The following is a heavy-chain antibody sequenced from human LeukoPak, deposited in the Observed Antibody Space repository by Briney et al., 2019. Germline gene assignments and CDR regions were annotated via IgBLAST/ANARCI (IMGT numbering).Heavy chain of an antibody. CDR1: GVTLGQYA. CDR3: TTGIKTADH. J-gene: IGHJ4*02. Sequence: GSLGLSCTTSGVTLGQYAMSWGRQAPGKGLEWVGFIRSKPYVWTTEYAPSVKGKFTISRDHSNSLAYLQMTSLHSEDTALSYCTTGIKTADHWGQGTLVTVSS. V-gene: IGHV3-49*04. CDR2: IRSKPYVWTT. D-gene: IGHD2-15*01.